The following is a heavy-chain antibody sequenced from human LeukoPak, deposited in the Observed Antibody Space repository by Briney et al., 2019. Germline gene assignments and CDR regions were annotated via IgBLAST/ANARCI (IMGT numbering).Heavy chain of an antibody. Sequence: SETLSLTCNVSYYSIARGYYWGWIRQPPGKGLEWIGYIYYSGSTNYNPSLKSRVTISVDTSKNQFSLKLSSVTAADTAVYYCARDSPYYYGSGNATYYMDVWGKGTTVTISS. CDR1: YYSIARGYY. D-gene: IGHD3-10*01. CDR2: IYYSGST. CDR3: ARDSPYYYGSGNATYYMDV. J-gene: IGHJ6*03. V-gene: IGHV4-59*01.